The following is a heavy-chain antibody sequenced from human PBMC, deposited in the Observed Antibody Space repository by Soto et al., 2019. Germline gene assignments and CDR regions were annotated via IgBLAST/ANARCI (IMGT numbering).Heavy chain of an antibody. J-gene: IGHJ4*02. CDR1: GGSISNYY. D-gene: IGHD2-15*01. V-gene: IGHV4-4*07. Sequence: PSETLSLTCTVSGGSISNYYWSWIRQPAGKGLEWIGRIYTGGSTNYNPSLKSRVTMSTDTSKNQFSLRLTSVTAADTAVYYCARASVGTPRGGSWIMTFDYWGQGALVTVSS. CDR2: IYTGGST. CDR3: ARASVGTPRGGSWIMTFDY.